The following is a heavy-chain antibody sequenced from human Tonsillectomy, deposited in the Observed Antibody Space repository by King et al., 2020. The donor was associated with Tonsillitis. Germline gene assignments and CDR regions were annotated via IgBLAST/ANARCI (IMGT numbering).Heavy chain of an antibody. J-gene: IGHJ4*02. D-gene: IGHD5-24*01. V-gene: IGHV3-21*01. CDR3: ARVRDGMS. CDR1: GFTFSIYS. CDR2: MSISSIYI. Sequence: VQLVESGGGLVKPGGSLRLSCAASGFTFSIYSMKWVRQAPGKGLAWVSSMSISSIYIYYVDSVNGRFTIPRDNAKNSLYPQMNSLRAEDTAVYYCARVRDGMSGGQGTLVTVSS.